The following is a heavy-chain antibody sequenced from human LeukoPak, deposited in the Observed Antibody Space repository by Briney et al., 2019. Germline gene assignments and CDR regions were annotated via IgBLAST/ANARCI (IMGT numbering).Heavy chain of an antibody. D-gene: IGHD3-22*01. CDR3: ARDLSPAYYYDSSGPLL. V-gene: IGHV3-66*01. Sequence: PGGSLRLSCAASGFTVSSNYMSWVRQAPGKGLEWVSVIYSGGSTYYADSVKGRFTISRDNSKNTLYLQMNSLRAEDTAVYYCARDLSPAYYYDSSGPLLWGQGILVTVSS. J-gene: IGHJ4*02. CDR1: GFTVSSNY. CDR2: IYSGGST.